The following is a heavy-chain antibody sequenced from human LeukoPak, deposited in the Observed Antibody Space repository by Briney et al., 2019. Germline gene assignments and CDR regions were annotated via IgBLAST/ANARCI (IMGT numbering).Heavy chain of an antibody. CDR1: GGSISSGGYY. Sequence: SETLSLTCTVSGGSISSGGYYWSWIRQHPGKGLEWIGYIYYSGSTYYNPSLKSRVTISVDTSKNQFSLKLSSVTAADTAVYYCARDAELGGFDYWGQGTLITVSS. CDR2: IYYSGST. D-gene: IGHD1-26*01. J-gene: IGHJ4*02. V-gene: IGHV4-31*03. CDR3: ARDAELGGFDY.